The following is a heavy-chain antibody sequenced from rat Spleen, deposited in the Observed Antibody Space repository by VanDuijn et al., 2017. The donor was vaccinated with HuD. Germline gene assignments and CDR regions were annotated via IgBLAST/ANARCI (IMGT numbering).Heavy chain of an antibody. Sequence: EVQLVESGGGLVQPGRSMKLSCAASGFTFSHYYMAWVRQAPKKGLEWVATISYDGSSTYYRDSVKGRFAISRDNAKSTLYLQMDSLRSEDTATYYCARPGYGYPFAYWGQGTLVTVSS. V-gene: IGHV5-7*01. D-gene: IGHD1-6*01. CDR3: ARPGYGYPFAY. CDR2: ISYDGSST. CDR1: GFTFSHYY. J-gene: IGHJ3*01.